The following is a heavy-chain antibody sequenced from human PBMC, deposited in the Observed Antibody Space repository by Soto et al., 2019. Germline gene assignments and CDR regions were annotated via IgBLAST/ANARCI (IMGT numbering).Heavy chain of an antibody. Sequence: GASVKVSCKASGGTFSSYAISWVRQAPGQGLEWMGGIIPIFGTANYAQKFQGRVTITADESTSTAYMELSSLRSEDTAVYYCARAYCGGDCYSAFVAFDIWGQGTMVTVSS. V-gene: IGHV1-69*13. D-gene: IGHD2-21*02. CDR3: ARAYCGGDCYSAFVAFDI. CDR1: GGTFSSYA. J-gene: IGHJ3*02. CDR2: IIPIFGTA.